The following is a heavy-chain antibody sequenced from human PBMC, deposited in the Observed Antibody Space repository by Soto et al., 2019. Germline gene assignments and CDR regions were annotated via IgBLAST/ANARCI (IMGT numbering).Heavy chain of an antibody. V-gene: IGHV4-59*01. CDR3: AKDGSGSYFNWFDP. D-gene: IGHD1-26*01. J-gene: IGHJ5*02. CDR2: IYQSGST. CDR1: GGSISSYY. Sequence: TSETLSLTCTGSGGSISSYYWNWFRQPPGKGLEWIGHIYQSGSTNYNPSLRSRVTISVDTSKNQFSLKLTSVTAADTAVYYCAKDGSGSYFNWFDPWGQGILVTVSS.